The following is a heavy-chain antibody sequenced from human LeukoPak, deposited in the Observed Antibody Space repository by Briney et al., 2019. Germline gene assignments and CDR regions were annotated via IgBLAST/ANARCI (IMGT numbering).Heavy chain of an antibody. Sequence: PGGSLRLSCAASGFTFSSDWMSWVRQAPGKRVEWVANIKQDESEKYYVDSLKGRFTISRDNAKNSLYLQMNSLRAEDTAVYYCARDKIEGPTKLDYWGQGILVTVSS. D-gene: IGHD1-1*01. CDR1: GFTFSSDW. V-gene: IGHV3-7*01. CDR2: IKQDESEK. J-gene: IGHJ4*02. CDR3: ARDKIEGPTKLDY.